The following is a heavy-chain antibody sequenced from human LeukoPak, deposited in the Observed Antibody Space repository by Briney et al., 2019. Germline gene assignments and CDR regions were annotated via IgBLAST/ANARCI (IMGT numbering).Heavy chain of an antibody. CDR1: GGSISSYY. Sequence: SETLSLTCTVSGGSISSYYWSWIRQPPGKGLEWIGYIYYSGSTNYNPSLKSRVTISVDTSKNQFSLKLSSVTAADTAVYYCARVGILWFGELSRWFDPWGQGTLVTVSS. J-gene: IGHJ5*02. CDR3: ARVGILWFGELSRWFDP. D-gene: IGHD3-10*01. CDR2: IYYSGST. V-gene: IGHV4-59*01.